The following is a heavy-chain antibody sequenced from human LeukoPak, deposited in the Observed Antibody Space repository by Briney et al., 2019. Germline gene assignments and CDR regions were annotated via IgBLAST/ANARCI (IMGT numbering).Heavy chain of an antibody. Sequence: VGSLRLSCAASGFTFSSYWMHWVRQAPGKGLVWVSRINSGGSSTSYADSVKGRFTISRDNAKNTLYLQMNSLRAEDTAVYYCARAPNWVAGTAFDYWGQGTLVTVSS. V-gene: IGHV3-74*01. J-gene: IGHJ4*02. D-gene: IGHD6-19*01. CDR1: GFTFSSYW. CDR3: ARAPNWVAGTAFDY. CDR2: INSGGSST.